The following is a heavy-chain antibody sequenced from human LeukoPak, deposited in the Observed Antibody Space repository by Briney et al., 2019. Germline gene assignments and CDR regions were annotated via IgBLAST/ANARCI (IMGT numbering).Heavy chain of an antibody. CDR2: ISSSSSYI. CDR3: ARDRRGASPIRRDAFDI. J-gene: IGHJ3*02. D-gene: IGHD3-10*01. V-gene: IGHV3-21*01. CDR1: GFTFSSYS. Sequence: GGSLRLSCAASGFTFSSYSMNWVRQAPGKGLEWVSSISSSSSYIYYADSVKGRFTISRDNAKNSLYLQMNSLRAEDTAVYYCARDRRGASPIRRDAFDIWGQGTMVTVSS.